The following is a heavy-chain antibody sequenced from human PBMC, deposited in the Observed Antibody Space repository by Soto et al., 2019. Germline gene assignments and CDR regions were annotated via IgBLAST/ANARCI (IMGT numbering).Heavy chain of an antibody. D-gene: IGHD5-18*01. CDR3: ARRAPTAMVPPFFDY. Sequence: GESLKISCKGSGYSFTSYWIGWVRQMPGKGLEWMGIIYPGDSDTRYSPSFQGQVTISADKSISTAYLQWSSLKASDTAMYYCARRAPTAMVPPFFDYWGQGTLVTVSS. V-gene: IGHV5-51*01. CDR1: GYSFTSYW. J-gene: IGHJ4*02. CDR2: IYPGDSDT.